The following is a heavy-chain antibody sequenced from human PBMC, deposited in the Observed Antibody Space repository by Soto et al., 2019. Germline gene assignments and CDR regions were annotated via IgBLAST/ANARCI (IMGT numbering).Heavy chain of an antibody. V-gene: IGHV1-69*13. Sequence: ASVKVSCKASGGTFSSYAISWVRQAPGQGLEWMGGIIPIFGTANYAQKFQGRVTITADESTSTAYMELSSLRSEDTAVYYCARDGDGVQRRADIGVWGQGTLVTVSS. CDR2: IIPIFGTA. CDR3: ARDGDGVQRRADIGV. J-gene: IGHJ4*02. D-gene: IGHD3-10*01. CDR1: GGTFSSYA.